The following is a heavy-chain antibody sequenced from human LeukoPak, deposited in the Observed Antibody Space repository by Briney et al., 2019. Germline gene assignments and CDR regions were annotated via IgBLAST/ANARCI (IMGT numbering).Heavy chain of an antibody. CDR3: ASALWFGELFLNY. D-gene: IGHD3-10*01. J-gene: IGHJ4*02. CDR1: GFIFNNYL. CDR2: IKQDGSEK. V-gene: IGHV3-7*01. Sequence: PGGSLRLSCAASGFIFNNYLMSWVRQAPGKGLEWVANIKQDGSEKYYVGSVKGRFTISRDNSKNTLYLQMNSLRAEDTAVYYCASALWFGELFLNYWGQGALVTVSS.